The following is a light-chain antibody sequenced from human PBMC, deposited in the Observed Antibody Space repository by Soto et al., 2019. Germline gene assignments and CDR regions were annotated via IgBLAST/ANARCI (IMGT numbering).Light chain of an antibody. CDR3: SSYTSSSTLVV. CDR2: GNS. V-gene: IGLV1-40*01. CDR1: SSNIGAGFD. J-gene: IGLJ2*01. Sequence: QSVLTQPPSVSGAPGQRVTISCTGSSSNIGAGFDVHWYHQIAGTAPKLLIYGNSNRPSGVSNRFSGSKSGNTASLTISGLQAEDEADYYCSSYTSSSTLVVFGGGTKLTVL.